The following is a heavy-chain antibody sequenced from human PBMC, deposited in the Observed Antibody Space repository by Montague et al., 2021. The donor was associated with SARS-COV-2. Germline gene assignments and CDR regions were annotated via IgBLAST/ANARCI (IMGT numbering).Heavy chain of an antibody. D-gene: IGHD3-22*01. CDR2: IYYSGSS. V-gene: IGHV4-39*02. CDR3: ARVPTSYYYDSKAAPASPGAFGI. J-gene: IGHJ3*02. CDR1: GGSISSSIYY. Sequence: SETLSLTCTVSGGSISSSIYYWGWLRPRPGKGLEWIGSIYYSGSSYYNPYLKSRVSIYADTYNNYFSLKPISVTAADTAVYYCARVPTSYYYDSKAAPASPGAFGIWGQGTMVTVSS.